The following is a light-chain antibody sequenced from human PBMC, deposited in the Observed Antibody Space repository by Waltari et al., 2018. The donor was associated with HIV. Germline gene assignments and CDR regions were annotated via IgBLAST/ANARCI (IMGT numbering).Light chain of an antibody. CDR2: GAS. Sequence: ERVLTQSPVTLFVSPGERATLSCTASQNIGNNLAWYQYKPGQAPRLRLYGASTRATGIPARFSGGGSATEFTLTIDSLQSADSAFYYCQHYNTWPYTFGRGTKLVI. CDR1: QNIGNN. V-gene: IGKV3-15*01. J-gene: IGKJ2*01. CDR3: QHYNTWPYT.